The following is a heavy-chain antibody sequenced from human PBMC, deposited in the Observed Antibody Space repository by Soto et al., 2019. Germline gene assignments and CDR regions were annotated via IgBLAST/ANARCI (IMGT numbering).Heavy chain of an antibody. D-gene: IGHD3-22*01. J-gene: IGHJ4*02. Sequence: GGSLRLSCAASGFTFSRYAMNWVRQAPGKGLEWVSGITSSGGITSYADSVKGRFTISRDNSKNTLFLEMKSLRAEDTAIYYCAKGVRLTMIVVAIDYWGQGTLVTVSS. CDR3: AKGVRLTMIVVAIDY. CDR1: GFTFSRYA. V-gene: IGHV3-23*01. CDR2: ITSSGGIT.